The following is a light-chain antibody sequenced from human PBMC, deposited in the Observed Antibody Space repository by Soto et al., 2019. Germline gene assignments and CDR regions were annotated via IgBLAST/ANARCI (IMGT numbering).Light chain of an antibody. J-gene: IGLJ1*01. CDR1: SGDVGSYHY. CDR2: EVS. CDR3: SSYASGRDVYV. Sequence: QSVLTQPASVSGSPGQSITISCTGTSGDVGSYHYVSWFQQHPGKAPKLIIFEVSDRPSGVSTRFSGSKSGDTASLTISGLQADDEADYYCSSYASGRDVYVFXGGTKRTVL. V-gene: IGLV2-14*01.